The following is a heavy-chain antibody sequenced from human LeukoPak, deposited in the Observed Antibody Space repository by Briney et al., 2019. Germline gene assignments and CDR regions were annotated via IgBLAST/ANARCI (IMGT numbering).Heavy chain of an antibody. J-gene: IGHJ6*04. CDR3: AELGITMIGGV. Sequence: GGSLRLSCAASGFTLSNYAMTWVRQAPGKGLEWVSCITGSGALTYYADSVKGRFTISKDNAKNSLYLQMNSLRAEDTAVYYCAELGITMIGGVWGKGTTVTISS. CDR2: ITGSGALT. V-gene: IGHV3-23*01. CDR1: GFTLSNYA. D-gene: IGHD3-10*02.